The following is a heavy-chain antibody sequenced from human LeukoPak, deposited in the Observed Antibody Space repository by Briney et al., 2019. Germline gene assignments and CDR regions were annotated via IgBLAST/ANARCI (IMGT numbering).Heavy chain of an antibody. CDR2: TVSEIDGGTT. CDR3: TTDEDWNYARKDV. CDR1: GFTFNYAW. V-gene: IGHV3-15*04. J-gene: IGHJ6*02. Sequence: PGGSLRLSCAASGFTFNYAWMSWVRQVPGKGLEWVGQTVSEIDGGTTNYAAPVKGRFTISRDDSKSTLYLQMNSLKIEDTAVYYCTTDEDWNYARKDVWGQGATVIVSS. D-gene: IGHD1-7*01.